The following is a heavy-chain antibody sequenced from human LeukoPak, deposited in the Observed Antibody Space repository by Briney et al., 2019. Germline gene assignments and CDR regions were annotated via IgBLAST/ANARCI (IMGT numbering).Heavy chain of an antibody. CDR2: ISGSGGST. CDR1: GFTFSSYA. J-gene: IGHJ2*01. Sequence: PGGSLRLSCAASGFTFSSYAMSWVRQAPGKGLEWVSAISGSGGSTYYADSVKGRFTISRDNAKNSLYLQMNSLRAEDTAVYYCARAAPPDIVVVPAASYWYFDLWGRGTLVTVSS. CDR3: ARAAPPDIVVVPAASYWYFDL. V-gene: IGHV3-23*01. D-gene: IGHD2-2*01.